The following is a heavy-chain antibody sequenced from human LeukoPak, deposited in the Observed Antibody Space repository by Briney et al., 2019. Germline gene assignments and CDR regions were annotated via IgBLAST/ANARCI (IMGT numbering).Heavy chain of an antibody. CDR1: GYTFTSYG. D-gene: IGHD3-10*01. V-gene: IGHV1-18*01. J-gene: IGHJ4*02. CDR2: ISAYNGNT. CDR3: ARIIDGSGSYYLDKTYCFDY. Sequence: ASVKVSCKASGYTFTSYGISWVRQAPGQGLEWMGWISAYNGNTNYAQKLQGRVTMTTDTSTSTAYMELRSLRSDDTAVYYCARIIDGSGSYYLDKTYCFDYWGQGTLVTVSS.